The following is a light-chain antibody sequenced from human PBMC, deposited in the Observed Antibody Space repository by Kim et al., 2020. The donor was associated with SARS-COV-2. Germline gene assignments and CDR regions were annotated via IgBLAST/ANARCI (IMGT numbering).Light chain of an antibody. Sequence: VPPGQTVIITCSGDKLGDKYACWYQQKPGQSPVLVIYQDSTRPSGIPERFSGSNSGNTATLTISGTQAMDEADYYCQAWDSSTAYVFGTGTKVTVL. V-gene: IGLV3-1*01. CDR2: QDS. J-gene: IGLJ1*01. CDR3: QAWDSSTAYV. CDR1: KLGDKY.